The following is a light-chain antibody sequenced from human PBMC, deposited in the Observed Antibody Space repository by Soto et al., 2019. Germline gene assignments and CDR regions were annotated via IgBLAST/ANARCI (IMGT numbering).Light chain of an antibody. J-gene: IGKJ2*01. Sequence: DIQMTQSPSSLSASVGDRVTITCRASQSISSYLNWYQQKPGKAPKLLIYAASILQSGVPSRFSGSGSGTEFTLTISSLQPEDFATYYCQQSYSTLPSTFGQGTKLEI. CDR2: AAS. CDR1: QSISSY. V-gene: IGKV1-39*01. CDR3: QQSYSTLPST.